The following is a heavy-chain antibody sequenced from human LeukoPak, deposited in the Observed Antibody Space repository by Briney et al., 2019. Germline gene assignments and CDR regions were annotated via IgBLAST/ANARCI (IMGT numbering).Heavy chain of an antibody. J-gene: IGHJ4*02. Sequence: GGSLRLSCAASGLTVSSNYMSWVRQAPGKGLEWVSVIYSGGSTYYADSVKGRFTISRDNSKNTLYLQMNSLRAEDTAVYYCARFLPRGYYFDYWGQGTLVTVSS. CDR2: IYSGGST. V-gene: IGHV3-66*01. CDR3: ARFLPRGYYFDY. D-gene: IGHD3-3*01. CDR1: GLTVSSNY.